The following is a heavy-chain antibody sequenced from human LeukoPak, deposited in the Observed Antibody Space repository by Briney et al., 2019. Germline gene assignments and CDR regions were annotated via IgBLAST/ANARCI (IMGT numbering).Heavy chain of an antibody. D-gene: IGHD3-3*01. J-gene: IGHJ5*02. CDR2: IYTSGST. V-gene: IGHV4-4*07. CDR3: ARGPPYYDFWSGNNWFDP. CDR1: GGSISSYY. Sequence: PSETLTLTCTVSGGSISSYYGSWIRQPAGKGLEWIGRIYTSGSTNYNPSLKSRVTMSVDTSKNQFSLKLSSVTAADTAVYYCARGPPYYDFWSGNNWFDPWGQGTLVTVSS.